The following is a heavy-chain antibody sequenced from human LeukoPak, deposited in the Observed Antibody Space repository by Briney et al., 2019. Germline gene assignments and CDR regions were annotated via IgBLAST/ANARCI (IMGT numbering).Heavy chain of an antibody. Sequence: GASVKVSCKASGYTFTSYDINWVRQATGQGLEWMGWMNPNSGNTGYAQKFQGRVTITRNTSISTAYMGLSSLRSEDTAVYYCARGPDYYDSSGYVDLDPWGQGTLVTVSS. CDR2: MNPNSGNT. J-gene: IGHJ5*02. D-gene: IGHD3-22*01. V-gene: IGHV1-8*01. CDR3: ARGPDYYDSSGYVDLDP. CDR1: GYTFTSYD.